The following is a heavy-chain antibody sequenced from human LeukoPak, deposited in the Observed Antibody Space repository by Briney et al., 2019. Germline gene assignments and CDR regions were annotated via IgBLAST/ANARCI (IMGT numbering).Heavy chain of an antibody. D-gene: IGHD4-23*01. CDR1: GGSFSGYY. CDR3: ARGAGRGNPHFDY. CDR2: INHSGST. V-gene: IGHV4-34*01. J-gene: IGHJ4*02. Sequence: SETLSLTCAVYGGSFSGYYWSWIRQPPGKGLEWIGEINHSGSTYYNPSLKSRVTISVDTSKNQFSLKLSSVTAADTAVYYCARGAGRGNPHFDYWGQGTLVTVSS.